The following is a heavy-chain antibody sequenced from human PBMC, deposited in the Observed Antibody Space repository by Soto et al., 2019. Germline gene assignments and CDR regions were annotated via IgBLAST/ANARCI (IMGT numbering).Heavy chain of an antibody. D-gene: IGHD1-26*01. V-gene: IGHV3-23*01. Sequence: GGSLRLSCAASGFTFSSYAMSWVRQAPGKGLEWVSAISGSGGSTYYADSVKGRFTISGDNSKNTLYLQMNSLRAEDTAVYYCAKDRTASSGSYYYYYGMDVWGQGTTVTVSS. J-gene: IGHJ6*02. CDR2: ISGSGGST. CDR3: AKDRTASSGSYYYYYGMDV. CDR1: GFTFSSYA.